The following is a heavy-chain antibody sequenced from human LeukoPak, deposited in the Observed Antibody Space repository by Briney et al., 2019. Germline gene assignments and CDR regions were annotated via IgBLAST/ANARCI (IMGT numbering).Heavy chain of an antibody. Sequence: GGSLRLSCLGSGFGFSNYWMTWLRQAPGEGLEWVVNIKEDGSVIYYADSVKGRFTISRDNAKNSVYLQMNSLRVEDTALYYCARDTPGVIITPDYWGQGTLVTVSS. CDR1: GFGFSNYW. V-gene: IGHV3-7*01. CDR3: ARDTPGVIITPDY. D-gene: IGHD3-22*01. J-gene: IGHJ4*02. CDR2: IKEDGSVI.